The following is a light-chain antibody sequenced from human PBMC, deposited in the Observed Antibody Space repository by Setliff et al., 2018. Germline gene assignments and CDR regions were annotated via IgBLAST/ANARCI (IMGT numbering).Light chain of an antibody. V-gene: IGLV2-14*03. CDR3: SSFTSRGTLDVV. CDR1: NSDVGGYNY. CDR2: DVS. J-gene: IGLJ2*01. Sequence: SALTQPASMSGSPGQSITISCTGTNSDVGGYNYVSWYQQHPGRAPKLIIYDVSYRPSGVSNRFSGSKSGNRASLTISGLQAEDEADYYCSSFTSRGTLDVVFGEGTKVTVL.